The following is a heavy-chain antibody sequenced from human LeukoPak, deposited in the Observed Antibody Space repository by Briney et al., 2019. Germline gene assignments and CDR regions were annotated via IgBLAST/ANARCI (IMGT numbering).Heavy chain of an antibody. V-gene: IGHV4-4*07. CDR1: SGSISNYY. Sequence: PSESLSLTCSVSSGSISNYYWTWIRQAPGGGLEWIACLHSSGNNNYNAPPQSRVTITFDTSKNPFFLRLKSVTAADTAVYFWAREMTSVGPLVSRWLDPWGQGILVTVS. CDR2: LHSSGNN. J-gene: IGHJ5*02. CDR3: AREMTSVGPLVSRWLDP. D-gene: IGHD4-17*01.